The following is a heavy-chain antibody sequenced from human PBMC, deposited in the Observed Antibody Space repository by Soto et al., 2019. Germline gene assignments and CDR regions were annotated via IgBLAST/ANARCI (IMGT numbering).Heavy chain of an antibody. CDR2: IYYSGST. Sequence: QVQLQESGPGLVKPSQTLSLTCTVSGGSISSGGYYWSWIRQHPGKGLEWIGYIYYSGSTYYNPSLKSRVTISVDTSKNQFSLKLSSVTAADTAVYYCARATGDYGYYYYGMDVWGQGTTVTVSS. CDR3: ARATGDYGYYYYGMDV. V-gene: IGHV4-31*03. CDR1: GGSISSGGYY. J-gene: IGHJ6*02. D-gene: IGHD4-17*01.